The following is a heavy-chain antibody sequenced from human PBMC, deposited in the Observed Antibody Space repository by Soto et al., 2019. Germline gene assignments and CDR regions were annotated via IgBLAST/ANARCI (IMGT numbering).Heavy chain of an antibody. Sequence: ASVKVSCKASGGTFSSHAISWVRQAPGQRLEWMGWINAGNGNTKYSQKFQGRVTITRDTSASTAYMELSSLRSEDTAVYYCALGVSGMDVWGQGTTVTVSS. CDR2: INAGNGNT. CDR1: GGTFSSHA. V-gene: IGHV1-3*01. J-gene: IGHJ6*02. CDR3: ALGVSGMDV. D-gene: IGHD3-3*02.